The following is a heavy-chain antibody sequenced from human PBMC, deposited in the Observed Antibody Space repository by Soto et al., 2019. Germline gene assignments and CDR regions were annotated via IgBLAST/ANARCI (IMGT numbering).Heavy chain of an antibody. D-gene: IGHD2-15*01. Sequence: SETLSLTCTVSGGSISSSSYYWGWIRQPPGKGLEWIGSIYYSGSTYYNPSLKSRVTISVDTSKNQFSLKLSSVTAADTAVYYCARKTPDCSGGSCPLGKDIEPGPNWFDPWGQGTLVTVSS. CDR1: GGSISSSSYY. J-gene: IGHJ5*02. V-gene: IGHV4-39*01. CDR2: IYYSGST. CDR3: ARKTPDCSGGSCPLGKDIEPGPNWFDP.